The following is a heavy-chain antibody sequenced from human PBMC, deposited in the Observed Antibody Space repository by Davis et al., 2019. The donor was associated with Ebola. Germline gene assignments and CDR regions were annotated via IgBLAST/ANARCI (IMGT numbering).Heavy chain of an antibody. D-gene: IGHD3-3*01. CDR2: ITSSGGTT. Sequence: GESLKISCAASGFTFSSHTMNWVRQAPGKGLEWVSAITSSGGTTYYADSVKGRFTISRDNSKNTLYLQMNNLRAEDTAVYYCASHYDVWSGYYDYWGQGTLVTVSS. CDR3: ASHYDVWSGYYDY. CDR1: GFTFSSHT. V-gene: IGHV3-23*01. J-gene: IGHJ4*02.